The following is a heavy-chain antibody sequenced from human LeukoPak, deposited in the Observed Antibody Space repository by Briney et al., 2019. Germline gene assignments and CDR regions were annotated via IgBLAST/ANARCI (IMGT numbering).Heavy chain of an antibody. CDR3: AKGYSSSWYVVFDY. D-gene: IGHD6-13*01. Sequence: ASVKVSCKASGHTFTGYYMHWVRQAPGQGLEWMGWINPNSGGTNYAQKFQGRVTMTRDTSISTAYMELSRLRSDDTAVYYCAKGYSSSWYVVFDYWGQGTLVTVSS. V-gene: IGHV1-2*02. CDR2: INPNSGGT. J-gene: IGHJ4*02. CDR1: GHTFTGYY.